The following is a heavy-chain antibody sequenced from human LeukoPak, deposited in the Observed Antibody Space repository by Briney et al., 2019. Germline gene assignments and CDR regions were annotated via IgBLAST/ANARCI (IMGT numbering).Heavy chain of an antibody. CDR2: IYSGGST. Sequence: GGSLRLSCAASGFTVSSNYVSWVRQAPGKGLEWVSVIYSGGSTYYADSVKGRFTISRDNSKNTLYLQMNSLRAEDTAVYYCAIEYSSSSEYFQHWGQGTLVTVSS. CDR1: GFTVSSNY. J-gene: IGHJ1*01. CDR3: AIEYSSSSEYFQH. D-gene: IGHD6-6*01. V-gene: IGHV3-53*01.